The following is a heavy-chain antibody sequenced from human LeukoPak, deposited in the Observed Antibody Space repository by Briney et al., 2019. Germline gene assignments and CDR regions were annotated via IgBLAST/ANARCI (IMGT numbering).Heavy chain of an antibody. J-gene: IGHJ4*02. V-gene: IGHV3-7*01. Sequence: GGSLRLSCAASEFVFSDYYMSWIRQAPGKGLEWVANIDQEGGEQNYVDSVKGRFSISRDNAKTSVYLQMNSLKVEDTAFYYCARSKAGGYWGQGTLVTVSS. CDR2: IDQEGGEQ. CDR3: ARSKAGGY. D-gene: IGHD3-10*01. CDR1: EFVFSDYY.